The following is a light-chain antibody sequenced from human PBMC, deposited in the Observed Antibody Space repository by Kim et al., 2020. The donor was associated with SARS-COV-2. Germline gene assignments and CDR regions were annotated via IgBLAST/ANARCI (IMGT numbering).Light chain of an antibody. CDR2: DDD. CDR1: GGSIDDDC. CDR3: QSYNRDNVL. Sequence: GMTVTTPCTRSGGSIDDDCGQWYQQRPGGVPTAVIYDDDQRPSGVSDRFSGSIDNSSNSASLTISGLRTEDEADFYCQSYNRDNVLFGGGTQLTVL. J-gene: IGLJ2*01. V-gene: IGLV6-57*03.